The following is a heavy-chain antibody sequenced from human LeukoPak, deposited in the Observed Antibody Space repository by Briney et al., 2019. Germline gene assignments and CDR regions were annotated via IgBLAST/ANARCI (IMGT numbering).Heavy chain of an antibody. Sequence: GGSLRLSCTASGFTFINYPMSWVRQVPGKGLEWVSALSRDGDITYYADSVKGRFTISRDNSKNTLGLQMNNLRAEDTAVYYCAKVAEIFGLVGPFDYRGQGTLVTVSS. J-gene: IGHJ4*02. V-gene: IGHV3-23*01. CDR3: AKVAEIFGLVGPFDY. D-gene: IGHD3/OR15-3a*01. CDR1: GFTFINYP. CDR2: LSRDGDIT.